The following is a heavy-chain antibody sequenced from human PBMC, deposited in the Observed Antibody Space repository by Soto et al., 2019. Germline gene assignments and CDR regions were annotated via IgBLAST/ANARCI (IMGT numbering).Heavy chain of an antibody. Sequence: ASVKVSCKASGGTFSSYAISWVRQAPGQGLEWMGGIIPIFGTANYAQKFQGRVTITADESTSTAYMELSSLRSEDTAVYYCESGSHPHQFDYWGQGTLVTVSS. V-gene: IGHV1-69*13. J-gene: IGHJ4*02. CDR1: GGTFSSYA. CDR3: ESGSHPHQFDY. CDR2: IIPIFGTA.